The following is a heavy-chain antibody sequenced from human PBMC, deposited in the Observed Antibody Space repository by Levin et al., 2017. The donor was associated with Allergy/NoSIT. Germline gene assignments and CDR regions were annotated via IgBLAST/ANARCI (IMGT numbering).Heavy chain of an antibody. J-gene: IGHJ3*02. Sequence: GESLKISCKTSGYSFTGYYVIWVRQAPGQGLEWMGWIDPNTGGTKYAQRFEDRVTMTRDTSINTAYMEVTRPRFDDTAVYYCLRGLSFDIWGQGTKVTVSS. V-gene: IGHV1-2*02. CDR3: LRGLSFDI. CDR2: IDPNTGGT. D-gene: IGHD3-16*02. CDR1: GYSFTGYY.